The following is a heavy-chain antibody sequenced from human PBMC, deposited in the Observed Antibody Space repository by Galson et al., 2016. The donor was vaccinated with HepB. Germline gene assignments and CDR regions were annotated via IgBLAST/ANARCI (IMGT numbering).Heavy chain of an antibody. CDR2: ISYDGNNI. J-gene: IGHJ5*01. CDR1: GFTFTIYP. CDR3: ARSSPSGSGRGWFDS. Sequence: SLRLSCAASGFTFTIYPMHWVRQAPGKGLEWVAVISYDGNNINYADSVKGRFTISRDNSKKTLDLQVNGLRAEDTAVYYCARSSPSGSGRGWFDSWGQGTLVTVSS. D-gene: IGHD3-10*01. V-gene: IGHV3-30-3*01.